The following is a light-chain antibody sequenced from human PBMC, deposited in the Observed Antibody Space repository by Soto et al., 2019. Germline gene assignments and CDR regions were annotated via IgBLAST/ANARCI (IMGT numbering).Light chain of an antibody. CDR3: SSYTSSSTLV. V-gene: IGLV2-14*01. J-gene: IGLJ2*01. CDR2: DVS. CDR1: SXXVGGYNY. Sequence: QSALTQPASVSGXXXXSXXXXXXGXSXXVGGYNYVSWYQQHPGKAPKLMIYDVSNRPSGVSNRFSGSKSGNTASLTISGLQAEDEADYYCSSYTSSSTLVFGGGTKLTVL.